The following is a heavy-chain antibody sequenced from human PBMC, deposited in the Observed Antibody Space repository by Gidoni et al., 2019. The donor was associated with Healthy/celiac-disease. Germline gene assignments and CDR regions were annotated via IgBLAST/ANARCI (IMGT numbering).Heavy chain of an antibody. J-gene: IGHJ6*02. V-gene: IGHV1-18*01. Sequence: QVQLVQSGAAVKKPGASAKVSCKASGYTFTSYGNSWVRQAPGQGLEWMGWISAYNGNTNYAQKLQGRVTMTTDTSTSTAYMELRSLRSDDTAVYYCARGDSPGVLLSYYYSMDVWGQGTTVTVSS. CDR3: ARGDSPGVLLSYYYSMDV. CDR2: ISAYNGNT. D-gene: IGHD2-21*02. CDR1: GYTFTSYG.